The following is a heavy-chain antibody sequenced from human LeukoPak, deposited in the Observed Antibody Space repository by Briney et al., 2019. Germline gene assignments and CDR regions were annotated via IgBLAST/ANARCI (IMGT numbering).Heavy chain of an antibody. J-gene: IGHJ4*02. CDR1: GYTFTSYA. CDR3: ARDLNPPMTTVTTPPGY. V-gene: IGHV1-3*03. CDR2: INAGNGNT. D-gene: IGHD4-11*01. Sequence: ASVTVSCTASGYTFTSYAMHWVRQAPGQRLEWMGWINAGNGNTKYSQEFQGRVTITRDTSASTAYMELSSLRSEDMAVYYCARDLNPPMTTVTTPPGYWGQGTLVTVSS.